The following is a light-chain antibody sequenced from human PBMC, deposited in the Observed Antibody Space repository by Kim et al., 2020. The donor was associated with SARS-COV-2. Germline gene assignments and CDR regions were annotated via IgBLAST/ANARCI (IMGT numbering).Light chain of an antibody. Sequence: SPGDAATRSGRASQGVASQLAWYQQKPGQAPRLVIYDASNRATGIPARFSGRGSGTDFTLTISSLEPEDFAVYFCQQRRFWPVTFGQGTKVDIK. V-gene: IGKV3-11*01. CDR1: QGVASQ. J-gene: IGKJ1*01. CDR3: QQRRFWPVT. CDR2: DAS.